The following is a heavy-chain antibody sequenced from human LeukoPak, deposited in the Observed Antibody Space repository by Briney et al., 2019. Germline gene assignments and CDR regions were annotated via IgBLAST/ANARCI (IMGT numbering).Heavy chain of an antibody. Sequence: SETLSLTCTVSGYSISSGYYWGWIRQPPGKGLEWIGSIYHSGSTYYNPSLKSRVTISVDTSKNQFSLKLSSVTAADTAVYYCARRDYGYYFDYWGQGTLVTVSS. V-gene: IGHV4-38-2*02. CDR1: GYSISSGYY. J-gene: IGHJ4*02. CDR3: ARRDYGYYFDY. CDR2: IYHSGST. D-gene: IGHD3-16*01.